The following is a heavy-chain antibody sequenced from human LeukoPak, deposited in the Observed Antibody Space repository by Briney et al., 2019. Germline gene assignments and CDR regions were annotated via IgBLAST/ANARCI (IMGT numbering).Heavy chain of an antibody. D-gene: IGHD5-18*01. Sequence: ASVKVSCKASGGTFSSYAISWVRQAPGQGLEWMGGIIPIFGTANYAQKFQGRVTTTADESTSTAYMELSSLRSEDTAVYYCARGGGYSYGHRAFFDYWGQGTLVTVSS. CDR2: IIPIFGTA. V-gene: IGHV1-69*13. CDR1: GGTFSSYA. CDR3: ARGGGYSYGHRAFFDY. J-gene: IGHJ4*02.